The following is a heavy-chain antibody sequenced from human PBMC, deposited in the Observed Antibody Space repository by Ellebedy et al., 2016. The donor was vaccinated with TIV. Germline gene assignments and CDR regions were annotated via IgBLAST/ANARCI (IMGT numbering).Heavy chain of an antibody. Sequence: ASVKVSXXVSGYIFTDYYIHWARQAPGQGLEWMGWINPNSGGTNYVQKFQGRVTMTRDTSISTAYMELSRLRSDDTAMYYCARAMLVDDTGGYRQTPYFDYWGQGPLVTVSS. CDR1: GYIFTDYY. CDR3: ARAMLVDDTGGYRQTPYFDY. V-gene: IGHV1-2*02. J-gene: IGHJ4*02. D-gene: IGHD3-22*01. CDR2: INPNSGGT.